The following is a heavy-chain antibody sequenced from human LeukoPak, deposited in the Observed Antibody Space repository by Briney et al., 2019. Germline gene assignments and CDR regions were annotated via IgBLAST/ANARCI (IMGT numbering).Heavy chain of an antibody. D-gene: IGHD6-19*01. V-gene: IGHV4-34*01. CDR3: ARDGSSGWYAGEPFDI. Sequence: SETLSLTCAVYGGSFSGYYWSWLRQPPGKGLEWIGEINHSGSTNYNPSLKSRVTISVDTSKNQCSLKLSSVTAADTAVYYCARDGSSGWYAGEPFDIWGQGTMVTVSS. J-gene: IGHJ3*02. CDR2: INHSGST. CDR1: GGSFSGYY.